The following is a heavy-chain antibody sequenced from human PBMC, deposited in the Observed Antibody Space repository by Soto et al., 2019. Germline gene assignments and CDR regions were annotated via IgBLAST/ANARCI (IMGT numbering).Heavy chain of an antibody. CDR2: IYYSGST. V-gene: IGHV4-39*01. CDR1: GCSISRSSYY. J-gene: IGHJ5*02. CDR3: ARHEPWSRS. D-gene: IGHD5-18*01. Sequence: PSEILSLTCTGSGCSISRSSYYLGWIRQPPGKGLEWIGNIYYSGSTYYNPSLKSRVTIPVAPSKNQFSLKLSSVPAAATAVYSCARHEPWSRSWGPGTLVTVSS.